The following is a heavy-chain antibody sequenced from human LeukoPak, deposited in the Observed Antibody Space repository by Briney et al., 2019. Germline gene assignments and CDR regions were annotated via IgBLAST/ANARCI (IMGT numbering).Heavy chain of an antibody. Sequence: ASVKVSCKASGYTFTGYYMHWVRQAPGQGLEWMGWMNPNSGNTGYAQKFQGRVTITRNTSISTAYMELSSLRSEDTAVYYCARSGYSYGDPFDYWGQGTLVTVSS. CDR3: ARSGYSYGDPFDY. CDR1: GYTFTGYY. V-gene: IGHV1-8*03. D-gene: IGHD5-18*01. CDR2: MNPNSGNT. J-gene: IGHJ4*02.